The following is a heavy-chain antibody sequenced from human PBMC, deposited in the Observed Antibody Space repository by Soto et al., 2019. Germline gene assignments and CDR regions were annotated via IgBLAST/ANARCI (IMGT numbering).Heavy chain of an antibody. CDR3: ERGEEWQGGLEY. CDR2: INTYNGDT. J-gene: IGHJ4*02. CDR1: GYIFASYS. D-gene: IGHD3-3*01. V-gene: IGHV1-18*01. Sequence: QIQLVQSGVEVKKNGASVKVSCKASGYIFASYSITWVRQAPGQGLEGMGGINTYNGDTNYAQKCQARLTLSTDTSTSTAYMELRSLRSDDTAVYYCERGEEWQGGLEYRGQGTLVTVSS.